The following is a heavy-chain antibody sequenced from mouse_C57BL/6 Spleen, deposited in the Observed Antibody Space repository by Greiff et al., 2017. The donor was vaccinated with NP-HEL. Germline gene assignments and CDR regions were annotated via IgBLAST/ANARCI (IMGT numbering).Heavy chain of an antibody. V-gene: IGHV1-15*01. Sequence: VKLQQSGAELVRPGASVTLSCKASGYTFTDYEMHWVKQTPVHGLDWIGAIDPETGGTAYNQKFKGKAILTADKSSSTAYMELRSLTSEDSAVYYCTKWELGYYDYLYFDYWGQGTTLTVSS. CDR3: TKWELGYYDYLYFDY. D-gene: IGHD2-4*01. CDR1: GYTFTDYE. CDR2: IDPETGGT. J-gene: IGHJ2*01.